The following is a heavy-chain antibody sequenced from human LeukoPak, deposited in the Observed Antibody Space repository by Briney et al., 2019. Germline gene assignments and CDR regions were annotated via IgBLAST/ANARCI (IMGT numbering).Heavy chain of an antibody. J-gene: IGHJ6*03. CDR3: ARGTMVRGAYYYYYYMDV. CDR2: TRNKANSYTT. V-gene: IGHV3-72*01. Sequence: GGSLRLSCAASGFTLSDHYMDWVRQAPGKGLEWVGRTRNKANSYTTENAASVEDRFTLSRDDSTNSLYLQMNSLKTEDTAVYYCARGTMVRGAYYYYYYMDVWGKGTTVTVSS. CDR1: GFTLSDHY. D-gene: IGHD3-10*01.